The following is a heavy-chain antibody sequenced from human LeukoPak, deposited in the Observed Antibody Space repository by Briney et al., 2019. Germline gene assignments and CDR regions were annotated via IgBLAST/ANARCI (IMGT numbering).Heavy chain of an antibody. J-gene: IGHJ6*03. CDR3: ARDLGDSYSSSWYYYYYMDV. CDR1: GGTFSSYA. CDR2: IIPIFGTA. V-gene: IGHV1-69*06. Sequence: SVKVSCKASGGTFSSYAISWVRQAPGQGLEWMGGIIPIFGTANYAQKFQGRVTITADKSTSTAYMELSSLRSADTAVYYCARDLGDSYSSSWYYYYYMDVWGKGTTVTVSS. D-gene: IGHD6-13*01.